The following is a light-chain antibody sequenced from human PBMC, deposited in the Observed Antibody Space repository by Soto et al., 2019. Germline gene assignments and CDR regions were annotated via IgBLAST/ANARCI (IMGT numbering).Light chain of an antibody. Sequence: EIVLTQSPGTLSVSPGETATLSCRASQSVSTNYLAWYQQKPGQAPRLLIYDASSRATGIPDRFSGGGSGTDFTLTISRLEPEDFAVYYCQQFSSYPLTFGGGTKVDIK. CDR1: QSVSTNY. J-gene: IGKJ4*01. V-gene: IGKV3-20*01. CDR3: QQFSSYPLT. CDR2: DAS.